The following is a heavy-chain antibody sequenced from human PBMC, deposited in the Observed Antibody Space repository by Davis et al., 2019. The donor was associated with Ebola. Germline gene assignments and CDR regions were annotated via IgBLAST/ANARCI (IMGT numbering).Heavy chain of an antibody. J-gene: IGHJ3*02. CDR2: ISSSSSYI. D-gene: IGHD3/OR15-3a*01. V-gene: IGHV3-21*01. CDR3: ASHGTGDAFDI. Sequence: PGGSLRLSCAASGFTFSSYSMNWVRQAPGKGLEWVSSISSSSSYIYYADSVKGRFTISRDNAKNSLYLQMNSLRAEDTAAYYCASHGTGDAFDIWGQGTMVTVSS. CDR1: GFTFSSYS.